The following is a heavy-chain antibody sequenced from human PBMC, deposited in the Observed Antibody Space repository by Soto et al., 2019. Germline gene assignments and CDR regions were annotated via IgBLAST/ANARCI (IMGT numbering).Heavy chain of an antibody. CDR2: VRSKADGGTK. Sequence: EVPLMESGGGLVQPGGSLRLSCAASTFIFSNAYINWVRQAPGKGPEWVGRVRSKADGGTKDYEAPVIGRFTISRDNSKNTLYLQMDSLKTEDTAVYYCATTYTGSYSFYFDSWGQGTLVTVSS. D-gene: IGHD1-26*01. CDR3: ATTYTGSYSFYFDS. CDR1: TFIFSNAY. J-gene: IGHJ4*02. V-gene: IGHV3-15*07.